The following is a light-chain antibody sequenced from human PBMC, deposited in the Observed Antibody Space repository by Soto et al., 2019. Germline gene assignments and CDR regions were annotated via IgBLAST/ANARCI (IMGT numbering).Light chain of an antibody. Sequence: IQMTQSPSSLSASVGDRVTIICRASQSVSTRLAWYPQKPGKAPKVLIYDASSWAGGVPSRFTGSGSGTEFTLTINSLQPDDFATYYCQQYSVYCTFGQGTKVEIK. CDR3: QQYSVYCT. V-gene: IGKV1-5*02. J-gene: IGKJ1*01. CDR2: DAS. CDR1: QSVSTR.